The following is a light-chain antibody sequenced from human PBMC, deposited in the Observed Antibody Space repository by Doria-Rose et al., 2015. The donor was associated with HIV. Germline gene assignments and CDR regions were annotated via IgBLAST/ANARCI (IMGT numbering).Light chain of an antibody. J-gene: IGKJ1*01. Sequence: TQSPSTLSASVGDRVTITCRASQSISNWLAWYQQKPGQARKLLIYKASTLQSGVPSRFRGSGSGTEFTLTINSLQPDDFATYYCQHFDKYFSWTFGHGTKVDIK. CDR2: KAS. CDR3: QHFDKYFSWT. CDR1: QSISNW. V-gene: IGKV1-5*03.